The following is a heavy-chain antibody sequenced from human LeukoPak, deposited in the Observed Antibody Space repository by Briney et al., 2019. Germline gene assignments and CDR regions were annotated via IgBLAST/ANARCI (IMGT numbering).Heavy chain of an antibody. J-gene: IGHJ6*02. Sequence: GGSLRLSYAASGFTFSSCAMHWVRQAPGKGLEWVAVISYDGSNKYYADSVKGRFTISRDNSKNTLYLQMNSLRAEDTAVYYCARLPVVVTGDSLYGMDVWGQGTTVTVSS. CDR1: GFTFSSCA. V-gene: IGHV3-30*04. CDR3: ARLPVVVTGDSLYGMDV. CDR2: ISYDGSNK. D-gene: IGHD2-21*02.